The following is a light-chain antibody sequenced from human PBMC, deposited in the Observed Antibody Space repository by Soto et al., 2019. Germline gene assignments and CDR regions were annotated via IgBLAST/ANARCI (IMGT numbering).Light chain of an antibody. CDR3: QQSFSSSWT. CDR2: AAS. Sequence: IQMTQSPASLSASIGDRVIITCRASQSISNYLNWYQHKPGRAPKFLIYAASSLQSGVPSRFSGSGSGTDFTLTISSLQREDFATYFCQQSFSSSWTFGQGTKVDIK. J-gene: IGKJ1*01. CDR1: QSISNY. V-gene: IGKV1-39*01.